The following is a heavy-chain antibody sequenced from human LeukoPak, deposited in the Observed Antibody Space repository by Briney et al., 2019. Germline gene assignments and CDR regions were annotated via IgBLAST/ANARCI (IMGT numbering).Heavy chain of an antibody. J-gene: IGHJ4*02. V-gene: IGHV4-39*07. D-gene: IGHD1-26*01. CDR3: ARGRRGNYFQDY. Sequence: SETLSLTCTVSGASIRSDTYYWAWIRQPPGKGLEWIGSLWSGPTPYYNPSLTSRVTIAVHTSKNQFSLILPSVTAADTAVYYCARGRRGNYFQDYWGQGTLVTISS. CDR1: GASIRSDTYY. CDR2: LWSGPTP.